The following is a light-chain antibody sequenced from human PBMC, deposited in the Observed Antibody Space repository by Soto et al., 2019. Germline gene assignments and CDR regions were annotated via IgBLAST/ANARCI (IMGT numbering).Light chain of an antibody. CDR3: QQYGSSPL. V-gene: IGKV3-20*01. J-gene: IGKJ3*01. Sequence: EIVLTQSPGTLSLSPGERATLSCRASQSVSSSYLAWYQQKPGQAPRLLIYGASSRATGIPDRFSGSGSGTDFTLTIRSLEHEDFAVYYCQQYGSSPLFGPGTKVDIK. CDR1: QSVSSSY. CDR2: GAS.